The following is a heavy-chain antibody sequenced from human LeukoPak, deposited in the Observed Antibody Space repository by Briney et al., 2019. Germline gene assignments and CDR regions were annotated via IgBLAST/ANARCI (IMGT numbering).Heavy chain of an antibody. J-gene: IGHJ4*02. Sequence: ASVKVSCKVSGYTLTELSMHWVRQAPGKGLEWMGGFDPEDGETIYAQKFQGRVTMTEDTSTDTAYMELSSLRSEDTAVYYCATGKKYYDILTGYYSFDYWGQGTLVTVSS. V-gene: IGHV1-24*01. CDR3: ATGKKYYDILTGYYSFDY. CDR2: FDPEDGET. D-gene: IGHD3-9*01. CDR1: GYTLTELS.